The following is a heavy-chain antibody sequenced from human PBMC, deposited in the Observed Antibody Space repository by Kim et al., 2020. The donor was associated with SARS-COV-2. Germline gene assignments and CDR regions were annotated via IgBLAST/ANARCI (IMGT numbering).Heavy chain of an antibody. CDR3: ARDRRIVGVTGLDY. Sequence: SETLSLTCTVSGGSISSGSYYWSGIRQPAGKGLERMGCIYTRGSTNYNPSPRSRVTIAVKTYKNQSSLKLSSVTAADTAVYYCARDRRIVGVTGLDYWGQGTLVTVSS. CDR2: IYTRGST. J-gene: IGHJ4*02. D-gene: IGHD1-26*01. CDR1: GGSISSGSYY. V-gene: IGHV4-61*02.